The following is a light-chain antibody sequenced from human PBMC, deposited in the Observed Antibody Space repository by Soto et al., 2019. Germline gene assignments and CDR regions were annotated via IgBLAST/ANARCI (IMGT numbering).Light chain of an antibody. CDR3: SSYTTRSTLV. CDR1: SSDVGAYDF. Sequence: QSVLTQPASVSGSPGQSITISCTGTSSDVGAYDFVSWYQHSPGKAPKLVTFDVTHRPPGISDRFSGSKSANTASLTISGLQAADEAFYYRSSYTTRSTLVFGGGTKVTVL. J-gene: IGLJ1*01. V-gene: IGLV2-14*01. CDR2: DVT.